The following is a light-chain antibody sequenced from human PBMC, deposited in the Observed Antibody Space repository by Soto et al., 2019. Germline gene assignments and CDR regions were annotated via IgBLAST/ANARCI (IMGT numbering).Light chain of an antibody. CDR2: GAS. J-gene: IGKJ1*01. CDR3: QQYGSSPRT. Sequence: EIVLTQSPGTLSLSPGERATLSCRASQSVSSSYLAWYQQKPGQAPRLLIYGASIRATGIPDRFSGSGSGTVFTLIISRLEPEDFAVYYCQQYGSSPRTFGQGTKVEIK. V-gene: IGKV3-20*01. CDR1: QSVSSSY.